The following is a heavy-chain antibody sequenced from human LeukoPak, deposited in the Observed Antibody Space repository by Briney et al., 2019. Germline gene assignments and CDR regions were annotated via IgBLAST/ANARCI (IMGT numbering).Heavy chain of an antibody. CDR3: VRESFSRGGFN. CDR2: IKYDGDEK. Sequence: GGSLRLSCAASGFIFSTYWMTWVRQAPGKGLGWVATIKYDGDEKYYVDSVTGRFTISRDNAKNSLYLQMNSLTAEDTAVYYCVRESFSRGGFNWGQGTLVSVSS. J-gene: IGHJ4*02. D-gene: IGHD1-26*01. CDR1: GFIFSTYW. V-gene: IGHV3-7*01.